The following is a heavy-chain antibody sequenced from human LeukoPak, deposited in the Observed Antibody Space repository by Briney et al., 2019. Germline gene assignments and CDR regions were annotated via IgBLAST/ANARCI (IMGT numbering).Heavy chain of an antibody. CDR3: ARGTYGDYDY. V-gene: IGHV3-48*04. J-gene: IGHJ4*02. CDR2: ISSSGGTI. CDR1: GFTFCSYS. D-gene: IGHD4-17*01. Sequence: GGSLRLSCAASGFTFCSYSMNWVRQAPGKGLEWVSYISSSGGTIYYTDSVKGQFTISRDNAKNSLYLQMNSLRAEDTAVYYCARGTYGDYDYWGQGALVTVSS.